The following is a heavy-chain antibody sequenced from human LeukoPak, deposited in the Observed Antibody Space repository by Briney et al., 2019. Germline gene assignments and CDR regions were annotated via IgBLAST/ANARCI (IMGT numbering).Heavy chain of an antibody. Sequence: PGGSLRLSCAASRFAFGSYAMSWVRQAPGKGLEWVSGISGSGARTYYADSVKGRFTISRDNSKNTLPLQMNSLRAEDTAVYYCAKLLGVVVAATHYFDYWGQGTLVTVSS. CDR1: RFAFGSYA. J-gene: IGHJ4*02. CDR3: AKLLGVVVAATHYFDY. D-gene: IGHD2-15*01. CDR2: ISGSGART. V-gene: IGHV3-23*01.